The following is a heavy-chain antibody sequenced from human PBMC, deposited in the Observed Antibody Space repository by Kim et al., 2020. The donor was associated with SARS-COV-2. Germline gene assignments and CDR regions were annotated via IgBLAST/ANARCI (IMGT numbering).Heavy chain of an antibody. D-gene: IGHD6-19*01. V-gene: IGHV4-59*08. CDR3: ARHLDVGSGWFEYWYFDL. Sequence: KSRVTISGDTSKNQFSRKLSYVTAADTAVYYCARHLDVGSGWFEYWYFDLWGRGTLVTVSS. J-gene: IGHJ2*01.